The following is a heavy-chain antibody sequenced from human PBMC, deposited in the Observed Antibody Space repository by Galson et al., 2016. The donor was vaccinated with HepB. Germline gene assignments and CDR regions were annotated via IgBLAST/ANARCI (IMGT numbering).Heavy chain of an antibody. Sequence: SLRLSCAASGFTVGNNYMTWVRQAPGKGLEWVSVIYSTGSTKYADSVKGRFTISRDSSKNTLYLQMNSLRAEDTAVYYCARDGGVKVGGDYWGQGTLVTVSS. CDR3: ARDGGVKVGGDY. V-gene: IGHV3-53*01. CDR2: IYSTGST. D-gene: IGHD3-16*01. CDR1: GFTVGNNY. J-gene: IGHJ4*02.